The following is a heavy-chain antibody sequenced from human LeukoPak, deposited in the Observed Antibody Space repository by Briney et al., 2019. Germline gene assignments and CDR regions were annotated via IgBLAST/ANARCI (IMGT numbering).Heavy chain of an antibody. CDR1: GFTFRSYR. CDR2: IGANSAI. D-gene: IGHD3-10*01. Sequence: PGGSLRLSCAASGFTFRSYRMNWVRQAPGKGLERVSYIGANSAIYYADSVKGRFTISRDNAKSSLSLQMNSLRDDDTAVYYCAREGYYGAFDIWGQGTMVTVSS. J-gene: IGHJ3*02. V-gene: IGHV3-48*02. CDR3: AREGYYGAFDI.